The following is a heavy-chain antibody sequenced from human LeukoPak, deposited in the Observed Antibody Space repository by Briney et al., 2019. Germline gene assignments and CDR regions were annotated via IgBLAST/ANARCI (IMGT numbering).Heavy chain of an antibody. CDR1: GFTFSSYA. CDR3: ARAYSSSWYDAPWSWFDP. J-gene: IGHJ5*02. Sequence: AGGSLRLSCAASGFTFSSYAMSWVRQAPGKGLEWVSAISGSGGSIYYADSVKGRFTISRDNAKNSLYLQMNSLRAEDTALYHCARAYSSSWYDAPWSWFDPWGQGTLVTVSS. V-gene: IGHV3-23*01. D-gene: IGHD6-13*01. CDR2: ISGSGGSI.